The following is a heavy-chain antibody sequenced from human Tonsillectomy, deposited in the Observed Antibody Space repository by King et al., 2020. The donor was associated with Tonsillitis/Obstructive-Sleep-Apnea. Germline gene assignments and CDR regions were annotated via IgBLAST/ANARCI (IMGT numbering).Heavy chain of an antibody. V-gene: IGHV4-59*01. CDR2: IYYSGST. Sequence: VQLQESGPGLVKPSETLSLTCTVSGGSISSYYWSWIRQPPGKGLEWIGYIYYSGSTNYNPSLKSRVTISVDTSKNQFSLKLSSVTAADTAVYYCARTTTVLDYYYYYYMGVWGKGTTVTVSS. CDR1: GGSISSYY. D-gene: IGHD4-17*01. J-gene: IGHJ6*03. CDR3: ARTTTVLDYYYYYYMGV.